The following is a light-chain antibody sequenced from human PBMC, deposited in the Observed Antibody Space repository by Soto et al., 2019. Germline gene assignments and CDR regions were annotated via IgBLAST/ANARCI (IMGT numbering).Light chain of an antibody. CDR2: EVS. J-gene: IGLJ1*01. CDR3: SSYTAGGTI. CDR1: SGDVGGYYY. Sequence: QSALTQPASVSGSPGQSITISCTGTSGDVGGYYYVSWYQQLPGKAPKLMISEVSNRPSGVSNRFYGSKSGNTASLTISGLQAEDEADYYCSSYTAGGTIFGTGTKVTVL. V-gene: IGLV2-14*01.